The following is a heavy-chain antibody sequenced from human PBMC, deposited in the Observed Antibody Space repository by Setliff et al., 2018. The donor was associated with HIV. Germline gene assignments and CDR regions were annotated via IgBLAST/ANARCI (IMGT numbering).Heavy chain of an antibody. V-gene: IGHV5-51*01. CDR3: ATHMRGGYDAFDV. Sequence: PGESLKISCKGSGYNFTIYWIGWVRQMPGKGLEWMGIIYPSDADTRYSPSFQGQVTISADKSINTAFLQWSSLEASDTAIYYCATHMRGGYDAFDVWGQGTAVTVSS. CDR2: IYPSDADT. CDR1: GYNFTIYW. J-gene: IGHJ3*01. D-gene: IGHD3-16*01.